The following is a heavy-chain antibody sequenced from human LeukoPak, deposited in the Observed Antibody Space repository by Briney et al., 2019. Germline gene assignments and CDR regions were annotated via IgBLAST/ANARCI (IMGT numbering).Heavy chain of an antibody. V-gene: IGHV4-34*01. CDR2: INHSGST. J-gene: IGHJ5*02. CDR1: GGSFSGYY. Sequence: SETLSLTCAVYGGSFSGYYWSWLRQPPGKGLEWIGEINHSGSTNYNPSLKSRVTISVDTSKNQFSLKLSSVTAADTAVYYCARVVIAVAGTRLGWFDPWGQGTLVTVSS. CDR3: ARVVIAVAGTRLGWFDP. D-gene: IGHD6-19*01.